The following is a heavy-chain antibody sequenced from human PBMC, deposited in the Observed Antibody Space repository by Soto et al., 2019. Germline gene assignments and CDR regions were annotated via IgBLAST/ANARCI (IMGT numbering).Heavy chain of an antibody. CDR1: GGSISSGGYY. CDR3: ARQEGDSSSNPSPHFDY. V-gene: IGHV4-31*03. Sequence: QVQLQESGPGLVKPSQTLSLTCTVSGGSISSGGYYWSWIRQHPGKGLEWIGYIYYSGSTYYNPSLKSRVTISVDTSKNQLSLKLSSVTAADTAVYYCARQEGDSSSNPSPHFDYWGQGTLVTVSS. J-gene: IGHJ4*02. D-gene: IGHD6-6*01. CDR2: IYYSGST.